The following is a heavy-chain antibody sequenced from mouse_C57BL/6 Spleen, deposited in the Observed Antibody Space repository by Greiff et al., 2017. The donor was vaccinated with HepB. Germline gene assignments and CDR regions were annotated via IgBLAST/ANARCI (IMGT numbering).Heavy chain of an antibody. CDR3: TRPITTVVAKGFAY. J-gene: IGHJ3*01. CDR2: ISSGGDYI. CDR1: GFTFSSYA. Sequence: EVNVVESGEGLVKPGGSLKLSCAASGFTFSSYAMSWVRQTPEKRLEWVAYISSGGDYIYYADTVKGRFTISRDNARNTLYLQMSSLKSEDTAMYYCTRPITTVVAKGFAYWGQGTLVTVSA. D-gene: IGHD1-1*01. V-gene: IGHV5-9-1*02.